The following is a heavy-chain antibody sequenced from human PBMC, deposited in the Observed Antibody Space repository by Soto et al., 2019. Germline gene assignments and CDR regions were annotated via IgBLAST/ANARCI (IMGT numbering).Heavy chain of an antibody. CDR3: AKNMGRVTTSWHFDY. CDR1: GFTFSGYA. Sequence: EVQLLESGGDLVQPGRSLRLSCAASGFTFSGYAMSWVRQAPGKGLARVSVIHGGGNSAYYADSVKGRVTISRDNSKNPLYLQMSSLRGEDTAVYYCAKNMGRVTTSWHFDYWGQGTLVTVSS. CDR2: IHGGGNSA. J-gene: IGHJ4*02. D-gene: IGHD4-17*01. V-gene: IGHV3-23*01.